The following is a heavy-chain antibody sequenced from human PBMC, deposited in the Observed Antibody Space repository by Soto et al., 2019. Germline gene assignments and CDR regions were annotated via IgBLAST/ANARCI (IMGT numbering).Heavy chain of an antibody. V-gene: IGHV1-2*04. Sequence: ASVKVSCKASGYTFTGYYMHWVRQAPGQGLEWMGWINPNSGGTNYAQKFQGWVTMTRDTSISTAYMELSRLRSDDTAVYYCARGFPHCSGGSCYGAFDIWGQGTMVTVSS. CDR3: ARGFPHCSGGSCYGAFDI. CDR1: GYTFTGYY. J-gene: IGHJ3*02. D-gene: IGHD2-15*01. CDR2: INPNSGGT.